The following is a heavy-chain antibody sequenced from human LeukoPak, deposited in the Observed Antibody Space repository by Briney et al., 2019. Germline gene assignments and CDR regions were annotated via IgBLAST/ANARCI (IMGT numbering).Heavy chain of an antibody. Sequence: PGGSLRLSCAASGSTFSDYVMTWVRQGPEKGLEWVSSISGNGGSTYYADSIKGRFTISRDNSKNTLYLQMNSLRAEDTAVYYCAKYWGSGTPFDPWGQGTLVTVSS. V-gene: IGHV3-23*01. CDR2: ISGNGGST. CDR1: GSTFSDYV. CDR3: AKYWGSGTPFDP. D-gene: IGHD6-25*01. J-gene: IGHJ5*02.